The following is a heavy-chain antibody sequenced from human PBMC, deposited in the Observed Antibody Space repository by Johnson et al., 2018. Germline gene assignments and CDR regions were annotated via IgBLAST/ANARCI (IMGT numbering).Heavy chain of an antibody. CDR3: ARDIVGELERRRNYDYFYGMDV. J-gene: IGHJ6*02. V-gene: IGHV3-21*01. CDR1: GFTFSAYS. D-gene: IGHD1-1*01. Sequence: VQLVQAGGGLVKPGGSLRLSCAASGFTFSAYSFNWVRQAPGKGLEWVSSISSSGSYIYYADSVKGRFTISRDKVKKSLYLQMDSLGAEDTAVYYCARDIVGELERRRNYDYFYGMDVWGHG. CDR2: ISSSGSYI.